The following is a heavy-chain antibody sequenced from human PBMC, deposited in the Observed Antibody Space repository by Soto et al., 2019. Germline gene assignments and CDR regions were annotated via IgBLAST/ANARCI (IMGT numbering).Heavy chain of an antibody. CDR1: GGSFSGYI. J-gene: IGHJ4*02. CDR3: ARRYSYGHFDY. Sequence: SETLSLTCAVQGGSFSGYIWTWIRQPPGKGLQWIGQINHSGSTYYNPSLKSRVTISLFTSNDQFSLKLSSVTAADTAVYYCARRYSYGHFDYWGQGTLVTVSS. V-gene: IGHV4-34*01. CDR2: INHSGST. D-gene: IGHD5-18*01.